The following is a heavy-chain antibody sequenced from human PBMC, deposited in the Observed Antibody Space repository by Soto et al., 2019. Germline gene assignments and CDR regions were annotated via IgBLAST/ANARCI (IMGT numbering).Heavy chain of an antibody. D-gene: IGHD3-10*01. Sequence: QVQLVKSGGGVVQPGRSLRLSCAASEFTFSNYGMHWVRQAPGKGLEWVAVILNDGSNRYHADSVKDRFTISRDNSKNTLYFQMNSLRAEDTAVYYCARDDEYSGNGMDVWGQGTTVTVS. V-gene: IGHV3-33*01. J-gene: IGHJ6*02. CDR3: ARDDEYSGNGMDV. CDR2: ILNDGSNR. CDR1: EFTFSNYG.